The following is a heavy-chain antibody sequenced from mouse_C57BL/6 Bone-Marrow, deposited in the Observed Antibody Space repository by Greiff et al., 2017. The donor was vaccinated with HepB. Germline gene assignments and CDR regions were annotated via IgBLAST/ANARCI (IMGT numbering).Heavy chain of an antibody. CDR1: GFTFSSYA. CDR2: ISDGGSYT. Sequence: EVKVEESGGGLVKPGGSLKLSCAASGFTFSSYAMSWVRQTPEKRLEWVATISDGGSYTYYPDNVKGRFTISRDNAKNNLYLQMSHLKSEDTAMYYCARDPFYYYGSSWFAYWGQGTLVTVSA. D-gene: IGHD1-1*01. J-gene: IGHJ3*01. CDR3: ARDPFYYYGSSWFAY. V-gene: IGHV5-4*01.